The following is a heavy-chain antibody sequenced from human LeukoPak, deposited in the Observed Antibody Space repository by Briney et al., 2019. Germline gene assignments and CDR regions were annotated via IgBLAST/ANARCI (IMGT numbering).Heavy chain of an antibody. J-gene: IGHJ4*02. V-gene: IGHV1-8*01. Sequence: NWVRQATGQGLEWMGWMNPHSGNTGYAQKFQGRVTMTRDTSISTAYMELSSLTSEDTAVYYCASPRNYYDPNGYYRVEDWGQGTLVTVSS. CDR3: ASPRNYYDPNGYYRVED. D-gene: IGHD3-22*01. CDR2: MNPHSGNT.